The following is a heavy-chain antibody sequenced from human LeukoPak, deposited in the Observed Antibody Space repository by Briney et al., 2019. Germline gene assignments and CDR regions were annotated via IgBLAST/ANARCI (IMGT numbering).Heavy chain of an antibody. CDR2: IYHSGST. CDR1: GGSISSGGYS. V-gene: IGHV4-30-2*01. J-gene: IGHJ5*02. D-gene: IGHD3-3*01. Sequence: SQTLSHTCAVSGGSISSGGYSWSWIRQPPGKGLEWIGYIYHSGSTYYNPSLKSRVTISVDRSKNQFSLKLSSVTAADTAVYYCARGWHDFWSGYYGGPNWFDPWGQGTLVTVSS. CDR3: ARGWHDFWSGYYGGPNWFDP.